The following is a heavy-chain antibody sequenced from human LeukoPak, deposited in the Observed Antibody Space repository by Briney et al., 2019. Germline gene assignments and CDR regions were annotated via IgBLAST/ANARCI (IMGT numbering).Heavy chain of an antibody. CDR2: ISYDGSNK. V-gene: IGHV3-30*04. J-gene: IGHJ4*02. Sequence: PGGSLRLSCAASGFTFSSYAMHWVSQAPGKGLEWVAVISYDGSNKYYADSVKGRFTISRDNSKNTLYLQMNSLRAEDTAVYYCARDARGEAVAALDYWGQGTLVTVSS. CDR1: GFTFSSYA. D-gene: IGHD6-19*01. CDR3: ARDARGEAVAALDY.